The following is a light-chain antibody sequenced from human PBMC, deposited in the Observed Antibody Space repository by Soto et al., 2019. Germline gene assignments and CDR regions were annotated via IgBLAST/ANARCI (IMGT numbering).Light chain of an antibody. CDR1: QGVSTF. V-gene: IGKV1D-8*01. Sequence: VIWVSQSPSSLSASTGDRVTISCRMSQGVSTFLAWYQQKPGKAPDLLIYSASTLQSGVPSRFSGSGSGTDFTLTISRLQSEDFATYYCQQYYILPYTFCQGTKLEIK. J-gene: IGKJ2*01. CDR3: QQYYILPYT. CDR2: SAS.